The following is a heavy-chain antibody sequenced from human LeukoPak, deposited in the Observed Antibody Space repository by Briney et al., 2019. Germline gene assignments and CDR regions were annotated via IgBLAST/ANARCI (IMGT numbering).Heavy chain of an antibody. Sequence: GASVKVSCKASGGTFSSYAISWVRQAPGQGLEWMGWISAYNGNTNYAQKLQGRVTMTTDTSTSTAYMELRSLRSDDTAVYYCARTFYSSGRRRYYYYGMDVWGQGTTVTVSS. CDR2: ISAYNGNT. J-gene: IGHJ6*02. CDR3: ARTFYSSGRRRYYYYGMDV. D-gene: IGHD6-19*01. V-gene: IGHV1-18*01. CDR1: GGTFSSYA.